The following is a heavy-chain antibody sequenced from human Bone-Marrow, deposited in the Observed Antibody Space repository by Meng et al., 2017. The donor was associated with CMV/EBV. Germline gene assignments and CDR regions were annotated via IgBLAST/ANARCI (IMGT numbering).Heavy chain of an antibody. D-gene: IGHD4-11*01. CDR1: GFTFDDYA. CDR3: AKDIGRATVTLHYYYYGMDV. Sequence: GKSLKISCAASGFTFDDYARHWVRQAPGKGLEWVSGISWNSGSIGYADSVKGRFTISRDNAKNSLYLQMNSLRAEDTALYYCAKDIGRATVTLHYYYYGMDVWGQGTTVTVSS. V-gene: IGHV3-9*01. CDR2: ISWNSGSI. J-gene: IGHJ6*01.